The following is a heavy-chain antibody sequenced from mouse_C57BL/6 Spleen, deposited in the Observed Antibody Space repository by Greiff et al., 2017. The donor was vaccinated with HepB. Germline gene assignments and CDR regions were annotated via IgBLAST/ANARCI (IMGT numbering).Heavy chain of an antibody. D-gene: IGHD1-1*01. J-gene: IGHJ2*01. CDR2: IHPNSGST. CDR3: ASRDDGSSYYFDY. V-gene: IGHV1-64*01. Sequence: QVQLQQPGAELVKPGASVKLSCKASGYTFTSYWMHWVKQRPGQGLEWIGMIHPNSGSTNYNEKFKSKATLTVDKSSSTAYMQLSSLTSEDSAVYYCASRDDGSSYYFDYWGQGTTLTVSS. CDR1: GYTFTSYW.